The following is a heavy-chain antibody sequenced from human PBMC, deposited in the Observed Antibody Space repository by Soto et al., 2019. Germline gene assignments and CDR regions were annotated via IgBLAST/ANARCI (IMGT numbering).Heavy chain of an antibody. V-gene: IGHV3-30*18. CDR2: ISYDGSNK. D-gene: IGHD3-22*01. J-gene: IGHJ6*02. CDR1: GFTFSSYG. CDR3: AKGPAYYYDSSGYYHYYGMDV. Sequence: GGSLRLSCAASGFTFSSYGMHWVRQAPGKGLEWVAVISYDGSNKYYADSVKGRFTISRDNSKNTLYLQMNSLRAEDTAVYYCAKGPAYYYDSSGYYHYYGMDVWGQGTTVTVSS.